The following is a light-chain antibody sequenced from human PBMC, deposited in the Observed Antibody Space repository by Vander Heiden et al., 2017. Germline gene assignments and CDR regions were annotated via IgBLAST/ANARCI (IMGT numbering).Light chain of an antibody. CDR2: AAS. CDR3: QRYNTAPLT. V-gene: IGKV1-27*01. J-gene: IGKJ4*01. Sequence: DIQITQSPSSLSASVGDRVTITCRASQAIANYLAWYQQKPGKVPKLLIYAASTLHSGVPSRFSGSGSLTDFTLTISSLQPEDVATYYCQRYNTAPLTFGGGTKVAIK. CDR1: QAIANY.